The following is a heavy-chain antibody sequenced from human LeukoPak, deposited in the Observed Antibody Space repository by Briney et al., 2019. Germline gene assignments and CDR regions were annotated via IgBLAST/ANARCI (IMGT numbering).Heavy chain of an antibody. Sequence: SETLSLTCTVSGGSISSYYWSWIRQPPGKGLEWIGYIYYSGSTNYNPSLKSRVTISVDTSKNQFSLKLSSVTAADTAVYYCARESRDTDAFDIWGQGAMVTVSS. CDR2: IYYSGST. V-gene: IGHV4-59*12. D-gene: IGHD5-18*01. CDR1: GGSISSYY. CDR3: ARESRDTDAFDI. J-gene: IGHJ3*02.